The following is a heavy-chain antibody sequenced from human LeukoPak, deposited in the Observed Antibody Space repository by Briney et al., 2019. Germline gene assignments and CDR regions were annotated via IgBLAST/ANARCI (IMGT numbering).Heavy chain of an antibody. CDR3: HVAAVLLNYYYYGMDV. Sequence: SETLSLTCTVSGGSISSSSYYWGWIRQPPGKGLEWIGSIYYGGSTYYNPSLKSRVTISVDTSKNQFSLKLSSVTAADTAVYYCHVAAVLLNYYYYGMDVWGQGTTVTVSS. D-gene: IGHD2-15*01. CDR1: GGSISSSSYY. V-gene: IGHV4-39*01. J-gene: IGHJ6*02. CDR2: IYYGGST.